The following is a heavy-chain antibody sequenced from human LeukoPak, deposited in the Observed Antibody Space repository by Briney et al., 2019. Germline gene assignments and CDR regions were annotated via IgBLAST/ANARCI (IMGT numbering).Heavy chain of an antibody. CDR1: GFTFSSYW. V-gene: IGHV3-7*01. J-gene: IGHJ4*02. CDR3: VREGAYSTSSPAGY. CDR2: INQDGSEK. D-gene: IGHD6-6*01. Sequence: GGSLRLSCAASGFTFSSYWRSWVRQAPGKRLEWAANINQDGSEKYYVDSVKGRFIISRDNARNSLFLQMNILTAEDTAIYYCVREGAYSTSSPAGYWGQGTLVSVSS.